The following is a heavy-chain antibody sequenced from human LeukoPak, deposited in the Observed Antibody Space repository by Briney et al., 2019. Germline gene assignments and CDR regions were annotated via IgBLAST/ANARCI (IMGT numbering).Heavy chain of an antibody. D-gene: IGHD3-22*01. CDR2: IGSSDNTI. Sequence: GGSLRLSCAASGFTFSDYYVSWIRQAPGKGLEWVSYIGSSDNTIAYADSVKGRFTISRDHAKNSLFLQMNSLRAEDTAVYYCARTYDSSGYFPYYYYYYMDVWGKGTTVTVSS. CDR1: GFTFSDYY. J-gene: IGHJ6*03. CDR3: ARTYDSSGYFPYYYYYYMDV. V-gene: IGHV3-11*04.